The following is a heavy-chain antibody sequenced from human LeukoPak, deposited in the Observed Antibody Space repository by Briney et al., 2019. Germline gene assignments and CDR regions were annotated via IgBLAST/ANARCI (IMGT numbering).Heavy chain of an antibody. V-gene: IGHV3-21*01. CDR3: AREGTARSFDI. Sequence: GGSLRLSCAASGFTFSGYAMNWVRQAPGKGLEWVSSITGSTSYIYYADSLKGRFTISRDNAKNSLYLQMNSLRAEDTAVYYCAREGTARSFDIWGHGTLVTVSS. CDR1: GFTFSGYA. D-gene: IGHD6-6*01. CDR2: ITGSTSYI. J-gene: IGHJ3*02.